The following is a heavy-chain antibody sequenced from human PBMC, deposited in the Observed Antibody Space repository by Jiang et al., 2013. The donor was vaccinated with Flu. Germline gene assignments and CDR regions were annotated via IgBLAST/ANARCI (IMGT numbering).Heavy chain of an antibody. J-gene: IGHJ4*02. CDR3: ARGVLPHYAYYLGY. Sequence: KPSETLSLTCTVSGGSISSYYWSWIRQPPGKGLEWIGYIYYSGSTNYNPSLKSRVTISVDTSKNQFSLKLSSVTAADTAVYYCARGVLPHYAYYLGYWGQGTLVTVSS. V-gene: IGHV4-59*01. CDR1: GGSISSYY. CDR2: IYYSGST. D-gene: IGHD3-16*01.